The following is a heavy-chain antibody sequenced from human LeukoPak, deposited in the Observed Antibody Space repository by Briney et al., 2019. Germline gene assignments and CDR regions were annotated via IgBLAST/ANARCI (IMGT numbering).Heavy chain of an antibody. J-gene: IGHJ4*02. V-gene: IGHV3-53*01. CDR2: IYSGGST. Sequence: GGSLRLSCAASGFTVSSNYMSWVRQAPGKGLEWVSAIYSGGSTYYADSVKGRFTISRDNSKNTLYLQMNSLRAEDTAVYYCITDSSYYYGSESYGRFGYWGQGTLVTVSS. D-gene: IGHD3-10*01. CDR1: GFTVSSNY. CDR3: ITDSSYYYGSESYGRFGY.